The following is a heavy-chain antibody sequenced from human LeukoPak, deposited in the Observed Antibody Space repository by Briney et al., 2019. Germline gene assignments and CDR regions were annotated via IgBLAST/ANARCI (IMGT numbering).Heavy chain of an antibody. D-gene: IGHD4-11*01. CDR1: GFTFSSHG. CDR3: ARDWVTVTTDRFDP. J-gene: IGHJ5*02. CDR2: ISPSGGIT. V-gene: IGHV3-23*01. Sequence: GGTLRLSCAASGFTFSSHGMNWVRQAPGKGLEWVSGISPSGGITYYTDSVKGRFTISRDNSKNTQSLQMNSLRAEDTAVYYCARDWVTVTTDRFDPWGQGTLVTVSS.